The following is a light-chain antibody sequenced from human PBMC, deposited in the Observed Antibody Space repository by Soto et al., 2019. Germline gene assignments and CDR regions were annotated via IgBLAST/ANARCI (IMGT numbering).Light chain of an antibody. CDR1: QSVDSSY. Sequence: IALTQKPDTLSASPMVRATHSYRASQSVDSSYLAWSQQKPGRAPRLLIYDASTRATGIPDRFSGSGSGTDFTLTISSLEPEDFAVYYCQQDSRLPLNFGGGTKVDIK. V-gene: IGKV3-20*01. CDR2: DAS. CDR3: QQDSRLPLN. J-gene: IGKJ4*01.